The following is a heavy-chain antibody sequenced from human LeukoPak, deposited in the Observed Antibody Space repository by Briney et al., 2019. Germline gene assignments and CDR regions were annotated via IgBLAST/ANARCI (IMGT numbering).Heavy chain of an antibody. V-gene: IGHV3-23*01. D-gene: IGHD3-22*01. Sequence: PGGSLRLSCEASGFTFSTFAMIWVRQPPGKGLEWVSSIFPSGGEIHYADSVRGRFTISRDNSKSTLSLQMNSLRAEDTAVYYCAKSVYDSSGYPNYWGQGTLVTVSS. CDR1: GFTFSTFA. CDR3: AKSVYDSSGYPNY. J-gene: IGHJ4*02. CDR2: IFPSGGEI.